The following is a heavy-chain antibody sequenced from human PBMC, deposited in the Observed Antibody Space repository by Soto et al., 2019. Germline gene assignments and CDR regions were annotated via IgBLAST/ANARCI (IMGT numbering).Heavy chain of an antibody. D-gene: IGHD2-2*01. CDR1: GFTFSSYG. CDR3: ARSPCSTRCYVDDY. V-gene: IGHV3-33*01. CDR2: IWYDGRSK. Sequence: QVQLVESGGGVVQPGRSLRLSCTASGFTFSSYGLHWVRQAPGKGLEWVAVIWYDGRSKYYADSVQGRFTISRDNSKNTLYLQMNNLRAEDTAVYYCARSPCSTRCYVDDYWGQGTLVTVSS. J-gene: IGHJ4*02.